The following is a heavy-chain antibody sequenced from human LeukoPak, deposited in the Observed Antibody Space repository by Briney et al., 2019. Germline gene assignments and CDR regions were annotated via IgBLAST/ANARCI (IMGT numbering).Heavy chain of an antibody. V-gene: IGHV1-8*03. CDR1: GYTFTSYD. CDR2: MNPNSGNT. J-gene: IGHJ2*01. D-gene: IGHD4-17*01. Sequence: GASXKVSCKASGYTFTSYDIHWVRQASGQGLEWMGWMNPNSGNTGYAQKFQGRVTVTRNTSIRTAYMEMSSLRSKDTAVYYCARGRYGDYGDFDLWGRGTLVTVSS. CDR3: ARGRYGDYGDFDL.